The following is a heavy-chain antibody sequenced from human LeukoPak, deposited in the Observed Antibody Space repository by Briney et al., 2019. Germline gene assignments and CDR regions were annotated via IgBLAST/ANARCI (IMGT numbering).Heavy chain of an antibody. V-gene: IGHV3-23*01. J-gene: IGHJ5*02. D-gene: IGHD6-19*01. CDR1: GFTFSSYA. CDR3: AKVIAVAGTWSWFDP. Sequence: GGSLRLSCAASGFTFSSYAMSWVRQAPGKGLEWVSAISGSGGSTYYADSVKGRFTISRDNSKNTLYLQMNSPRAEDTAVYYCAKVIAVAGTWSWFDPWGQGTLVTVSS. CDR2: ISGSGGST.